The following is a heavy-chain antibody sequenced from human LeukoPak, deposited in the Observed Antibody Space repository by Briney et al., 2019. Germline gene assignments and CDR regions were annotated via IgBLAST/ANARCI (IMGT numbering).Heavy chain of an antibody. CDR2: IKQDGSKK. CDR1: GFPFSSYW. CDR3: TRVGYIDEGIDY. J-gene: IGHJ4*02. D-gene: IGHD5-24*01. Sequence: GGSLRLSCVASGFPFSSYWMTWVRQAPGKGLEWVANIKQDGSKKSYVDSVKGRFTISRDNAKNSLYLQMNSLRAEDTAIYYCTRVGYIDEGIDYWGQGTLVAVSS. V-gene: IGHV3-7*04.